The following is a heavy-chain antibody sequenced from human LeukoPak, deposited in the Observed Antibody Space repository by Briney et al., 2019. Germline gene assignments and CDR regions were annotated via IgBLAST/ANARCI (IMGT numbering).Heavy chain of an antibody. V-gene: IGHV3-20*04. CDR2: INWNGAST. CDR3: ARGSTSPPRPWYFDL. D-gene: IGHD2-2*01. J-gene: IGHJ2*01. Sequence: GGSLRLSCAASGFTFDDYGMNWVRQAPGKGLEWVSGINWNGASTGYADSVKGRFTISRDNAKNSLYLQMNSLRAEDTALYYCARGSTSPPRPWYFDLWGRGTLVTVSS. CDR1: GFTFDDYG.